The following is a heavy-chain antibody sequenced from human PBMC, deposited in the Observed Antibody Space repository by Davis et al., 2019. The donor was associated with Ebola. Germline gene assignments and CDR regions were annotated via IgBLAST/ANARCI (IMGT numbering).Heavy chain of an antibody. CDR1: GFTFSSYS. Sequence: GESLKISCAASGFTFSSYSMNWVRQAPGKGLEWVSSISSSSSYIYYADSVKGRFTISRDNAKNSLYLQMNSLRAEDTAVYYCARVGRRAFDIWGQGTMVTVSS. CDR2: ISSSSSYI. J-gene: IGHJ3*02. V-gene: IGHV3-21*01. CDR3: ARVGRRAFDI.